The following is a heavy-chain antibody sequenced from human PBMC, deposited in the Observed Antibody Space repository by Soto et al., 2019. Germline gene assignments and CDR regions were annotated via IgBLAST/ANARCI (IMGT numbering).Heavy chain of an antibody. CDR1: GGSISSGGYS. Sequence: QLQLQESGSGLVKPSQTLSLTCAVSGGSISSGGYSWSWIRQPPGKGLEWIGYIYHSGSTYYNPSLKSRVTISVDRSKKPFSLKLSSVTAADTAVYYCARYYGDLDAFDIWGKVTMVTVSS. J-gene: IGHJ3*02. D-gene: IGHD4-17*01. CDR2: IYHSGST. V-gene: IGHV4-30-2*01. CDR3: ARYYGDLDAFDI.